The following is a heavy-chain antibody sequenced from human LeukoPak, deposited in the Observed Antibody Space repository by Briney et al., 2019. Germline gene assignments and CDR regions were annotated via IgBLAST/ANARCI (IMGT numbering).Heavy chain of an antibody. V-gene: IGHV3-48*04. CDR1: GFTFSSYS. CDR2: ISGSSSTI. CDR3: ARGRELDP. J-gene: IGHJ5*02. Sequence: PGGSLRLSCAASGFTFSSYSMNWVRQAPGKGLEWVSYISGSSSTIYSADSVEGRFTISRDNAKNSLYLQMNSLRAEDTAVYYCARGRELDPWGQGTLVTVSS.